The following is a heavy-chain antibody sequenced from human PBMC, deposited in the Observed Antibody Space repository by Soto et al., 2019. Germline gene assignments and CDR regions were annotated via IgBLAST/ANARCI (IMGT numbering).Heavy chain of an antibody. CDR1: GGSISSYY. CDR2: IYYSGST. Sequence: SETLSRTCTGSGGSISSYYWSWARPPPGKGLEWIAYIYYSGSTNYNPSLKSRVTISVDTSKNQFSLKLSSVTAADTAVYYCARVGGSYYGMDVWGQGTTVTV. CDR3: ARVGGSYYGMDV. V-gene: IGHV4-59*01. J-gene: IGHJ6*02.